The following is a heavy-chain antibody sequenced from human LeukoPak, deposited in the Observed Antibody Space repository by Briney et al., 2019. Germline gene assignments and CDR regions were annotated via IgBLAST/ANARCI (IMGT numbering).Heavy chain of an antibody. V-gene: IGHV4-34*01. Sequence: SETLSLTCAVSGGSFSRPFWSWIRQTPGKGLEWIGEIDHSGRTDYNPSLEGRVTMSVDTSKNQFSMRLTSVTAADTAVYFCARAERRINLARGVFGSHFDSWGQGTLVSVSS. J-gene: IGHJ5*01. CDR2: IDHSGRT. CDR1: GGSFSRPF. CDR3: ARAERRINLARGVFGSHFDS. D-gene: IGHD3-10*01.